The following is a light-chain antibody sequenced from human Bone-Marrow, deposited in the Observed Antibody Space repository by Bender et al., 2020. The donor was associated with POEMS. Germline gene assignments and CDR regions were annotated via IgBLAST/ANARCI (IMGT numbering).Light chain of an antibody. J-gene: IGLJ1*01. CDR1: ISDVAGYNY. Sequence: QSALTQPASVSGSPGQSLTISCTGSISDVAGYNYVSWYQQQPGKAPKVIMYDVSNRPSGVSNRFSGSKSGNTASLTISGLQAEDEADYYCCSYAGSRIFVFGTGTKVTVL. V-gene: IGLV2-14*01. CDR3: CSYAGSRIFV. CDR2: DVS.